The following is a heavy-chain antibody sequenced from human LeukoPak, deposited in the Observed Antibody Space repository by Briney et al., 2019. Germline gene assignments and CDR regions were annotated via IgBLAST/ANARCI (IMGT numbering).Heavy chain of an antibody. CDR1: GFTFSDYY. D-gene: IGHD3-9*01. V-gene: IGHV3-11*01. Sequence: PGGSLRLSCAASGFTFSDYYMSWIRQAPGKGLEWVSYIRSSGSSIYYADSVKGRFTISRDNAKNSLYLQMNSLRAEDTAVYYCARSHILTGYSIDYWGQGTLVTVSS. CDR2: IRSSGSSI. CDR3: ARSHILTGYSIDY. J-gene: IGHJ4*02.